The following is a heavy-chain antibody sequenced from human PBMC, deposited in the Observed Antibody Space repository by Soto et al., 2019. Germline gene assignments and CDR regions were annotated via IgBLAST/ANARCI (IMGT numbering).Heavy chain of an antibody. D-gene: IGHD2-2*01. CDR1: GFTFSSYG. CDR3: AKAVVPAIAYYYYYMDV. V-gene: IGHV3-30*18. Sequence: GALRLSCAASGFTFSSYGMHWVRQAPGKGLEWVAVISYDGSNKYYADSVKGRFTISRDNSKNTLYLQMNSLRAEDTAVYYCAKAVVPAIAYYYYYMDVWGKGTTVTVSS. CDR2: ISYDGSNK. J-gene: IGHJ6*03.